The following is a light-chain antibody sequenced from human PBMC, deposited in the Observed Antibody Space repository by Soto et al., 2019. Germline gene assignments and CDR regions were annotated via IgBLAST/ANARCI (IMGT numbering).Light chain of an antibody. J-gene: IGLJ1*01. CDR2: EGS. V-gene: IGLV2-23*01. CDR3: CSYARGSTYV. Sequence: QSVVTAPASVSGSPGQSITISCTGTSSDVGSYNLVSWYQQHPGKVPQLMIYEGSKRPSGVSNRFSGSKSGNTASLTISGLQAEDEADYYCCSYARGSTYVFGTGTKVTVL. CDR1: SSDVGSYNL.